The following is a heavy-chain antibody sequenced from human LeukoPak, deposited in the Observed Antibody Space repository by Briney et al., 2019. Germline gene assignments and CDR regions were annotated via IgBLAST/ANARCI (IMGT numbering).Heavy chain of an antibody. J-gene: IGHJ4*02. CDR1: GYTFTGYY. CDR2: INPNSGGT. V-gene: IGHV1-2*02. D-gene: IGHD6-13*01. Sequence: ASVKVSCKASGYTFTGYYMHWVRQAPGQGLEWMGWINPNSGGTNYAQKFQGRVTMTGHTSITTAYMELSRLRSDDTAVYYCARDRVAAAGTSFAYWGQGTLVTVSS. CDR3: ARDRVAAAGTSFAY.